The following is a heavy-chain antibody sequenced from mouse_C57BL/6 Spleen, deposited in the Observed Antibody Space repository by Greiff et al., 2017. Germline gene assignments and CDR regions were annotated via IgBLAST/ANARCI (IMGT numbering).Heavy chain of an antibody. V-gene: IGHV1-9*01. J-gene: IGHJ2*01. Sequence: VQLQQSGAELMKPGASVKLSCKATGYTFTGYWIAWVKQRPGPGLEWIGEIFPGSGSTNYHEQFKGKAPFTADTSSHPAYMQLSSLTTEDSAIYYCARIDYYGRSDLYFDDWGQGTTLSLL. CDR2: IFPGSGST. CDR1: GYTFTGYW. D-gene: IGHD1-1*01. CDR3: ARIDYYGRSDLYFDD.